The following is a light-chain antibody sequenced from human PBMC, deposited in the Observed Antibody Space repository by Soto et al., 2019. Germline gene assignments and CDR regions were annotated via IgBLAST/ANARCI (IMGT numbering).Light chain of an antibody. V-gene: IGKV1-39*01. CDR3: QQGYTTLWT. Sequence: DIQMTQSPSTLSASVGDSVTVTCRASQPIGTSLHWYQQKPGKAPKVLISAASRLQSGVSPRFSGSGSGTHFALTISNLQPEDFATYYCQQGYTTLWTFGQGTKVELK. CDR2: AAS. J-gene: IGKJ1*01. CDR1: QPIGTS.